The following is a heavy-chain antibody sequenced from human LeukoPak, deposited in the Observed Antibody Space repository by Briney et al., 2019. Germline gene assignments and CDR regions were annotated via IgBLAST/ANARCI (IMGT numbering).Heavy chain of an antibody. CDR3: ARVVVVTSTHWYFDL. Sequence: GESLRISCEASGYIFPNYWIGWVRQVPGKGLDWMGLIHPGDSDTRYSPSFQGQVTISVDKSITTAYLQWSSLQASDTAIYFCARVVVVTSTHWYFDLCGRSSLVTVFS. D-gene: IGHD2-21*02. CDR1: GYIFPNYW. CDR2: IHPGDSDT. V-gene: IGHV5-51*01. J-gene: IGHJ2*01.